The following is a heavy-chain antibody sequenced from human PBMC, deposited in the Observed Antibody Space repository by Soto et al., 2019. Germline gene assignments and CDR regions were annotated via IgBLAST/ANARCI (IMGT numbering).Heavy chain of an antibody. CDR2: IIPILGTA. CDR3: ARVPSDYDILTGYYYYYYGMDV. V-gene: IGHV1-69*13. Sequence: ASVKVSCKASGGTFSSYAISWVRQAPGQGLEWMGGIIPILGTANYAQKFQGRVTITADESTSTAYMELSSLRSEDTAVYYCARVPSDYDILTGYYYYYYGMDVWGQGTTVTVSS. CDR1: GGTFSSYA. D-gene: IGHD3-9*01. J-gene: IGHJ6*02.